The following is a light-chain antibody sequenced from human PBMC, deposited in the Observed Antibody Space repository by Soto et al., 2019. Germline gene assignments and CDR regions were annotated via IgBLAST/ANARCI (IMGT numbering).Light chain of an antibody. CDR2: GNS. J-gene: IGLJ2*01. CDR1: SSNIGAGYD. CDR3: QSYDSSLSGWEV. Sequence: QSVLTQPPSVSGAPGQRVTISCTGSSSNIGAGYDVHWYQQLPGTAPKLLIYGNSNRPSRVPDRFSGSKSGTSASLAITGLQAEYEAYYYCQSYDSSLSGWEVFGGGTKLTVL. V-gene: IGLV1-40*01.